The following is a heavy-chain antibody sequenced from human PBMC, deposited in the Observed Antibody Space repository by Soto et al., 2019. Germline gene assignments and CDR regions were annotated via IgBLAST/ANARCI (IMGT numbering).Heavy chain of an antibody. V-gene: IGHV5-51*01. CDR3: VRLRVSLPPLPDY. CDR2: IYPSDSDS. D-gene: IGHD1-26*01. Sequence: PGASLKISCKGSGYSFTNYWIAWVRQMPGKGLEWMGIIYPSDSDSRYIPSFQGQVTISADKSINTAYLHWRSLKASDTAMYYCVRLRVSLPPLPDYSGPGTLVTVSS. J-gene: IGHJ4*02. CDR1: GYSFTNYW.